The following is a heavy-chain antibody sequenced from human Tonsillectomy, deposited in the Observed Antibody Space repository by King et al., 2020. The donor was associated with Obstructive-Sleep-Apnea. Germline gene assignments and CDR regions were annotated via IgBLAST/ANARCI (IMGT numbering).Heavy chain of an antibody. CDR3: ATGIYCGGDCSTDY. J-gene: IGHJ4*02. V-gene: IGHV1-2*02. Sequence: VQLVESGAEVKKPGASVKVSCKASGYTFTGHYMHWVRQAPGQGLEWMGWINPNSGGTNYAQKFQGRVTMTRDTSISTAYLYLSSLRSDDTAVYYCATGIYCGGDCSTDYWGQGTLVTVSS. D-gene: IGHD2-21*02. CDR1: GYTFTGHY. CDR2: INPNSGGT.